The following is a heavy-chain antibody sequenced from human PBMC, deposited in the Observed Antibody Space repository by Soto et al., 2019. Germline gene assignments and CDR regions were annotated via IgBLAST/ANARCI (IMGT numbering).Heavy chain of an antibody. D-gene: IGHD1-26*01. J-gene: IGHJ4*02. CDR3: ARGSGSYRVEFDY. Sequence: ASVKVSCKASGGTFSSYDISWVRQAPGQGLEWMGGIIPIFGTANYAQKFQGRVTITADESTSTAYMELSSLRSEDTAVYYGARGSGSYRVEFDYWGQGTPVTIYS. V-gene: IGHV1-69*13. CDR1: GGTFSSYD. CDR2: IIPIFGTA.